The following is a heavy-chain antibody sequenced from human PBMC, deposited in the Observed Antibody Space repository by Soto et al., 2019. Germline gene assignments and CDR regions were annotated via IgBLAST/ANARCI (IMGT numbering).Heavy chain of an antibody. Sequence: EVQLLESGGGLVQPGGSLRLSCAASGFTLTNYAMSWFRQVPGKGLEWVSTTMNSGGSTYYADSVKGRFTISTDNSKNTLYLQMNTLRAEDTALYYCATQNFDRWGQRKMVTVS. CDR1: GFTLTNYA. J-gene: IGHJ3*01. V-gene: IGHV3-23*01. CDR3: ATQNFDR. CDR2: TMNSGGST.